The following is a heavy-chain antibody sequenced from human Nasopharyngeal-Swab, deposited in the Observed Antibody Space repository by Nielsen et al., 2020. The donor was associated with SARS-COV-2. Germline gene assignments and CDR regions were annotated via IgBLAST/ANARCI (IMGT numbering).Heavy chain of an antibody. CDR2: ISGADDST. D-gene: IGHD5-12*01. CDR1: GFIFKNYA. Sequence: GESLKISCSASGFIFKNYAMNWVRQAPGRGLEWVSAISGADDSTYYADSVKGRFTISRDNSKNTVNLQMNSLRVEDTAIYYCAKDRDSGDDSDDYYHYYGMDVWGQGTTVTVFS. V-gene: IGHV3-23*01. CDR3: AKDRDSGDDSDDYYHYYGMDV. J-gene: IGHJ6*02.